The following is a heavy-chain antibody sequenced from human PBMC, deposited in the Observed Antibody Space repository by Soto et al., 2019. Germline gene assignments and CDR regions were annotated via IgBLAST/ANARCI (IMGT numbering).Heavy chain of an antibody. CDR1: GGTFSSYA. D-gene: IGHD3-22*01. CDR2: IIPIFGTA. J-gene: IGHJ4*02. CDR3: AIEGASGSHIGS. V-gene: IGHV1-69*01. Sequence: QVQLVQSGAEVKKPGSSVKVSCKASGGTFSSYAISWVRQAPGQGLEWMGGIIPIFGTANYAQKFQGRVAIPADESTSTAYMELSSLRSEATAVYYCAIEGASGSHIGSWGQGTLVTVSS.